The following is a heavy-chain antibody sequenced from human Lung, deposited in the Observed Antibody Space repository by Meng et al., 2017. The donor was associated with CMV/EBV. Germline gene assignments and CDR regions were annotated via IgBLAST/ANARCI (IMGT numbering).Heavy chain of an antibody. Sequence: GSXRLSCAASGFSFIDYYMSWIRQAPGKGLEWVSSISSSGSTTYYADSVNGRFTISRDNAKTPLYLQMNGLRAKGTAVYYCASHRYSGSYYPPAWFDPWXQGTLVTVSS. J-gene: IGHJ5*02. CDR3: ASHRYSGSYYPPAWFDP. V-gene: IGHV3-11*01. CDR2: ISSSGSTT. D-gene: IGHD1-26*01. CDR1: GFSFIDYY.